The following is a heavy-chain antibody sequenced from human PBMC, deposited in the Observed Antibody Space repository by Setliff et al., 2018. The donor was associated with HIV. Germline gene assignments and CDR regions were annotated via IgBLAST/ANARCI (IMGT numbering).Heavy chain of an antibody. V-gene: IGHV4-59*08. CDR1: GGSISTYY. Sequence: PSETLSLTCTVSGGSISTYYWSWIRQPPGKGLEWIGSIYFTGSSDNNPSLKSRVTLSVDTSKHQFSLKLSSVTAADTAVYYCARPSAGGGYNYWYFDLWGRGTLVTVSS. CDR3: ARPSAGGGYNYWYFDL. D-gene: IGHD5-12*01. J-gene: IGHJ2*01. CDR2: IYFTGSS.